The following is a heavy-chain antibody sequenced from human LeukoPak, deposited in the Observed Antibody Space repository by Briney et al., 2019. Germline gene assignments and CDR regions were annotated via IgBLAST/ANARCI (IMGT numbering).Heavy chain of an antibody. CDR3: ARTVSGIAVAGTWFDP. Sequence: PSETLSLTCAVYGGSFSGYYWSWIRQPPRKGLEWIGEINHSGSTSYNPSLKSRVTISVDTSKNQFSLKLSSVTAADTAVYYCARTVSGIAVAGTWFDPWGQGTLVTVSS. J-gene: IGHJ5*02. CDR2: INHSGST. D-gene: IGHD6-19*01. CDR1: GGSFSGYY. V-gene: IGHV4-34*01.